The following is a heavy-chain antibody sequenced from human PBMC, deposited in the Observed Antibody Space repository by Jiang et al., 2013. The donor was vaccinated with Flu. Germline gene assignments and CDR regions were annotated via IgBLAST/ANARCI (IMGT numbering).Heavy chain of an antibody. CDR2: IIPIFGTA. CDR3: ARASMIVVVISEWTALDI. V-gene: IGHV1-69*01. Sequence: SGREVKKPGSSVKVSCKASGGTFSSYAISWVRQAPGQWLEWMGGIIPIFGTANYAQKFQGRVTITADESTSTAYMELSSLRSEDTAVYYCARASMIVVVISEWTALDIWGQGTMVTVSS. D-gene: IGHD3-22*01. CDR1: GGTFSSYA. J-gene: IGHJ3*02.